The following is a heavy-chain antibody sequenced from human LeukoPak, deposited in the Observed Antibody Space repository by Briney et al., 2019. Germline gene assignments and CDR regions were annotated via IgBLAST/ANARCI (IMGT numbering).Heavy chain of an antibody. CDR1: GDSISSYY. D-gene: IGHD4-17*01. V-gene: IGHV4-59*01. CDR3: ARGPYGDYADAFDI. CDR2: IYYSGST. Sequence: SETLSLTCTVSGDSISSYYWSWNRQPPGKGLEWIGYIYYSGSTNYNPSLKSRVTISVDTSKNQFSLKLSSVTAADTAVYYCARGPYGDYADAFDIWGQGTMVTVSS. J-gene: IGHJ3*02.